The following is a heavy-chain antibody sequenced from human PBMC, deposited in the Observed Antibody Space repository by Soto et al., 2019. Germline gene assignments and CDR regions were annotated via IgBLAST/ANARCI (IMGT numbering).Heavy chain of an antibody. CDR2: ISGSGGST. J-gene: IGHJ5*02. D-gene: IGHD2-15*01. Sequence: EVQLLESGGGLVPPGGSLRLSCAASGFTFSSYAMSWVRQAPGKGLEWVSAISGSGGSTYYADSVKGRFTISRDNSKNTLYLQMNSLRAEDTAVYYCAALPPHCSGGSCYSGNWFDPWGQGTLVTVSS. CDR1: GFTFSSYA. V-gene: IGHV3-23*01. CDR3: AALPPHCSGGSCYSGNWFDP.